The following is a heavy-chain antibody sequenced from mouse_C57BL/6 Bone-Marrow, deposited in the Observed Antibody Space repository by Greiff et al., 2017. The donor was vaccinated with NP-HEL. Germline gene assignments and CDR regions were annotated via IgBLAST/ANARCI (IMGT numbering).Heavy chain of an antibody. V-gene: IGHV1-81*01. D-gene: IGHD1-1*01. CDR3: ARWYYGSSYWSYYYAMDY. CDR2: IYPRSGNT. Sequence: QVQLKESGAELARPGASVKLSCKASGYTFTSYGISWVKQRTGQGLEWIGEIYPRSGNTYYNEKFKGKATLTADKSSSTAYMELRSLTSEDSAVYFCARWYYGSSYWSYYYAMDYWGQGTSVTVSS. CDR1: GYTFTSYG. J-gene: IGHJ4*01.